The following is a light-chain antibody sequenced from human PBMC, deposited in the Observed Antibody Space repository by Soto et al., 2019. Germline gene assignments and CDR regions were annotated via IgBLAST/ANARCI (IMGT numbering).Light chain of an antibody. Sequence: ENVLTQSPGTLSLSPGERATLSCRASQSVGSYLGWYQKKPGQAPRLLIYGASNRATGIPDRFSGSGSGTDFTLTISRLEPEDFAVYYCQHYGGPPPWTFGQGNKVEIK. CDR2: GAS. V-gene: IGKV3-20*01. CDR1: QSVGSY. J-gene: IGKJ1*01. CDR3: QHYGGPPPWT.